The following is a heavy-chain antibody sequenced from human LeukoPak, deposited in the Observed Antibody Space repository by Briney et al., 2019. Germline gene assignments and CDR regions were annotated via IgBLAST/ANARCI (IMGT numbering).Heavy chain of an antibody. D-gene: IGHD3-10*01. J-gene: IGHJ4*02. CDR3: AREPGYYGSGSYYRGSLPFDY. CDR1: GFTVSSNH. CDR2: ISSSSSTI. Sequence: GGSLKLSCAASGFTVSSNHLTWVRQAPGKGLEWVSYISSSSSTIYYADSVKGRFTISRDNAKNSLYLQMNSLRDEDTAVYYCAREPGYYGSGSYYRGSLPFDYWGQGTLVTVSS. V-gene: IGHV3-48*02.